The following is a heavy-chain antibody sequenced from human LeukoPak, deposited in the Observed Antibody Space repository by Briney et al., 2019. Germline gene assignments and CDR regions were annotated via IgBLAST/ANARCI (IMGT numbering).Heavy chain of an antibody. J-gene: IGHJ6*02. V-gene: IGHV3-21*01. CDR2: ISSSSSYI. Sequence: GGSLRLSCAASGFTFSSYSMNWVRQAPGKGLEWVSSISSSSSYIYYADSVKGRFTISRDNAKNSLYLQMNSLRAEDTAVYYCASLYYDFWSGYLMDVWGQGTTVTVSS. D-gene: IGHD3-3*01. CDR1: GFTFSSYS. CDR3: ASLYYDFWSGYLMDV.